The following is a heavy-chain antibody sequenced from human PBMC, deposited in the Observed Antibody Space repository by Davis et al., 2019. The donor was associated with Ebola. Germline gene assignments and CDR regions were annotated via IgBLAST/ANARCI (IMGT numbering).Heavy chain of an antibody. Sequence: PGGSLRLSCAASGFTVSSYAMHWVRQAPGKGLEYVSAISSNGGSTYYADSVKGRFTISRDNAKNSLYLQMNSLRAEDTAVYYCAKDRMSRPTDSTNAFDIWGQGTMLTVSS. D-gene: IGHD2-15*01. J-gene: IGHJ3*02. CDR1: GFTVSSYA. CDR2: ISSNGGST. CDR3: AKDRMSRPTDSTNAFDI. V-gene: IGHV3-64*04.